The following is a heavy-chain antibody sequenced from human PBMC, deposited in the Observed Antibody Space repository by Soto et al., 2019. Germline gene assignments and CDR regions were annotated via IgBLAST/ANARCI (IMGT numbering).Heavy chain of an antibody. CDR1: GGSISSSSYY. CDR3: ARGRNGNRFDP. CDR2: IYYSGST. J-gene: IGHJ5*02. D-gene: IGHD2-8*01. Sequence: QLQLQESGPGLVKPSETLSLTCTVSGGSISSSSYYWGWIRQPPGKGLEWIGSIYYSGSTYYNPSLKSRVTISVDTSKNQFSLKLSSVTAADTAVYYCARGRNGNRFDPWGQGTLVTVSS. V-gene: IGHV4-39*01.